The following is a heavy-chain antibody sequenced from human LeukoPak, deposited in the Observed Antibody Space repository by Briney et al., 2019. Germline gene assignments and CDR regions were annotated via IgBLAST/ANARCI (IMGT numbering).Heavy chain of an antibody. V-gene: IGHV3-49*04. CDR3: TREVERGGSYWGGDY. CDR2: ITSKAYGGTT. D-gene: IGHD1-26*01. CDR1: GFTLGDYA. J-gene: IGHJ4*02. Sequence: PGGSLRLSCTGSGFTLGDYAMNWVRQAPGKGLEWVGLITSKAYGGTTEYAASVKGRFTFSRDDSKNIVHLQMNSLKIEDTAVYYCTREVERGGSYWGGDYWGQGTLVTVSS.